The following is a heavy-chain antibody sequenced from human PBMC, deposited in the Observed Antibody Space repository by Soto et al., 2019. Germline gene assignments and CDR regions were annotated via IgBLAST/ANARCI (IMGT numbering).Heavy chain of an antibody. CDR3: ARHVLSEFTYVWGSYRYAFDS. D-gene: IGHD3-16*02. J-gene: IGHJ3*02. V-gene: IGHV4-39*01. Sequence: SETLSLTCTVSGGSISSSSYYWGWIRQPPGKGLEWIGRIYYIGSTSYNPSLKSRVTISVDTSKNQFSLKLSLVTAADTAVYYCARHVLSEFTYVWGSYRYAFDSGGQGTMVTVS. CDR2: IYYIGST. CDR1: GGSISSSSYY.